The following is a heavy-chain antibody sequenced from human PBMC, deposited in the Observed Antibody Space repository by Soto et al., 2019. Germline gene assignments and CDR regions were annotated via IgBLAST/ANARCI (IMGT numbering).Heavy chain of an antibody. V-gene: IGHV3-48*03. Sequence: PGGSLRLSCAASGFTFSGYEMNWVRQAPGKGLEWVSYISSSGSTIYYADSVKGRFTISRDNAKNSLYLQMNSLRAKDTAVYYCARDLAVAGLGELDVWGQGTTVTVSS. CDR2: ISSSGSTI. D-gene: IGHD6-19*01. CDR3: ARDLAVAGLGELDV. J-gene: IGHJ6*02. CDR1: GFTFSGYE.